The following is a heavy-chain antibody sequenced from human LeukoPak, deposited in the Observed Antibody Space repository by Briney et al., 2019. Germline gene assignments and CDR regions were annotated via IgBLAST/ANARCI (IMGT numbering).Heavy chain of an antibody. CDR2: ISYDGSNK. V-gene: IGHV3-30*18. CDR3: AKDNEYGDYGGWFDP. J-gene: IGHJ5*02. D-gene: IGHD4-17*01. Sequence: RAGRSLRLSCAASGFTFSSYGMHWVRQAPGKGLEWVAVISYDGSNKYYADSVKGRFTISRDNSKNTLYLQMNSLRAEDTAVYYCAKDNEYGDYGGWFDPWGHGTLVTVSS. CDR1: GFTFSSYG.